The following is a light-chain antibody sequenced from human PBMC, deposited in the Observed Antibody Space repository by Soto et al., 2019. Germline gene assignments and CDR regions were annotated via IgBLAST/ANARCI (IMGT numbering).Light chain of an antibody. CDR1: SSDVGGYNY. CDR3: SSYTINNTVV. CDR2: EVS. J-gene: IGLJ2*01. Sequence: QSVLTQPASVSGSPGQSITISCAGTSSDVGGYNYVSWYQQHPGKAPKLIICEVSNRPSGVSNRFSGSKSGNTASLTISGLQAEDEAEYYCSSYTINNTVVFGGGTKLTVL. V-gene: IGLV2-14*01.